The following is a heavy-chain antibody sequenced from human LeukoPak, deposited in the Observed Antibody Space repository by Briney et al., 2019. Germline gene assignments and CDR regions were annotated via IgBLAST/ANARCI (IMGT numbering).Heavy chain of an antibody. CDR1: GYTFTSYY. CDR2: INPSGGST. CDR3: ASLSQRAVIKDYYYYMDV. Sequence: ASVKVSCKASGYTFTSYYMHWVRQAPGQGLEWMGIINPSGGSTSYAQKFQGRVTMTRDTSTSTAYMELRSLRSDDTAVYYCASLSQRAVIKDYYYYMDVWGKGTTVTVSS. D-gene: IGHD3-22*01. J-gene: IGHJ6*03. V-gene: IGHV1-46*01.